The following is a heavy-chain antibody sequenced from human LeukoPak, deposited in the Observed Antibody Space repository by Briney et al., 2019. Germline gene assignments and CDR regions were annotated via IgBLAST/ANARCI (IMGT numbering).Heavy chain of an antibody. CDR1: GFTVSSNY. V-gene: IGHV3-66*01. Sequence: GGSLRLSWAASGFTVSSNYMSWVRQAPGEGLEWVSAIYSVGSTYYADSVKGRFTISRDNSKNTLYLQMNSLRAEDTAVYYCARDRGGLLWSGYYYYGMDVWGQGTTVTVSS. D-gene: IGHD3-10*01. CDR2: IYSVGST. CDR3: ARDRGGLLWSGYYYYGMDV. J-gene: IGHJ6*02.